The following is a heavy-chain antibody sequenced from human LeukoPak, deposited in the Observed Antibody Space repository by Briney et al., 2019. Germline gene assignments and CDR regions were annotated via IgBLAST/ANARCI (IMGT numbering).Heavy chain of an antibody. V-gene: IGHV1-18*01. CDR2: ISAYNGNT. CDR3: ALSLPGYSSSWYPDY. Sequence: GASVKVSCKASGYTFTSYGISWVRQAPGQGLEWMGWISAYNGNTNYAQKLQGRVTMTTDTSTSTAYMELRSLRSDDTAVYYCALSLPGYSSSWYPDYWGQGTLVTVSS. J-gene: IGHJ4*02. D-gene: IGHD6-13*01. CDR1: GYTFTSYG.